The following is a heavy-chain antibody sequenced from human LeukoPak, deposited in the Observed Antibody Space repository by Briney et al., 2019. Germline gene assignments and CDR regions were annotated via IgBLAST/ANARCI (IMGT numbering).Heavy chain of an antibody. J-gene: IGHJ4*02. Sequence: PSETLPLTCTVSGGSISSYYWSWIRQPPGKGLEWIGYIFYSGSTNYNPSLKSRVTISVDTSKNQFSLKVSSVTAADTAVYYCARALEYYDSSGYSYYFDYWGQGTLVTVSS. CDR1: GGSISSYY. D-gene: IGHD3-22*01. CDR3: ARALEYYDSSGYSYYFDY. V-gene: IGHV4-59*01. CDR2: IFYSGST.